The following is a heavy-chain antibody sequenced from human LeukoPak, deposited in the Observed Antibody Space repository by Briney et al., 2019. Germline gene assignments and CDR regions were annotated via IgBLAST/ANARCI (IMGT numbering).Heavy chain of an antibody. CDR3: ARIQPGDLYYYGMDV. CDR1: GYSFITYS. Sequence: ASVKVSCKASGYSFITYSISWVRQAPGQGLEWLGLISGYNGNTNYAPKVQGRVTMTTDTSTSTAYMELRSLRSDDSAVYYCARIQPGDLYYYGMDVWGQGSTVTVSS. V-gene: IGHV1-18*01. J-gene: IGHJ6*02. D-gene: IGHD7-27*01. CDR2: ISGYNGNT.